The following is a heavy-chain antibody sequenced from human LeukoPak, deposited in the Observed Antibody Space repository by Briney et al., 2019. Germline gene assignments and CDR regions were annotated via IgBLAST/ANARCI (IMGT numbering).Heavy chain of an antibody. CDR1: GVSLRDHY. CDR2: INDSGNT. J-gene: IGHJ4*02. D-gene: IGHD2-15*01. Sequence: RASETLSLTCAGSGVSLRDHYWSWLRHVPGKGLEWIGEINDSGNTNYNPSLEGRVTLSVDPSKNQFSLKMRSVTAADTSIYYCARPYCSRGSCYRDFDYWGQGTLVTVSS. V-gene: IGHV4-34*01. CDR3: ARPYCSRGSCYRDFDY.